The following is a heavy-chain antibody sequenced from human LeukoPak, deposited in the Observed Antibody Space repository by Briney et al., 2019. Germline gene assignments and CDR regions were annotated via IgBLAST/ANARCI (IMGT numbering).Heavy chain of an antibody. J-gene: IGHJ5*02. D-gene: IGHD2-15*01. CDR3: AIGRCSGGICRWFDP. CDR2: MNPNSGNT. V-gene: IGHV1-8*01. CDR1: GYTFTRYD. Sequence: VTVSCKASGYTFTRYDINWVRQASGQGSEWMGWMNPNSGNTGYAQKFQGRVTMTRNTSRSTAYMELSSLRSEDTAVYYCAIGRCSGGICRWFDPWGQGTLVTVSS.